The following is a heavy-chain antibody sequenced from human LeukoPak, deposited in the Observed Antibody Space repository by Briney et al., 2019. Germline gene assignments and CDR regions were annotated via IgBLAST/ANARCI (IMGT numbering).Heavy chain of an antibody. CDR1: GGTFSSYA. V-gene: IGHV1-69*01. D-gene: IGHD2-21*02. CDR2: IIPIFGTA. J-gene: IGHJ3*02. Sequence: ASVTVSCKASGGTFSSYAISWVRQAPGQGLEWMGGIIPIFGTANYAQKFQGRVTITADESTSTAYMELSSLRSEDTAVYYCAELTPIVVVTAITSDAFDIWGQGTMVTVSS. CDR3: AELTPIVVVTAITSDAFDI.